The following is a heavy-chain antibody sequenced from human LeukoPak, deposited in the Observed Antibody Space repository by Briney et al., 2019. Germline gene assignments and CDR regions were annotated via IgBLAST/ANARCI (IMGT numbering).Heavy chain of an antibody. CDR3: AKGPTILIDPVLRYFDWLPNYYYYYMDV. D-gene: IGHD3-9*01. J-gene: IGHJ6*03. CDR2: ISSSGSTI. Sequence: PGGSLRLSCAASGFTFSDYYMSWIRQAPGKGLEWVSYISSSGSTIYYADSVKGRFTISRDNAKNSLYLQMNSLRAEDTAVYYCAKGPTILIDPVLRYFDWLPNYYYYYMDVWGKGTTVTISS. CDR1: GFTFSDYY. V-gene: IGHV3-11*01.